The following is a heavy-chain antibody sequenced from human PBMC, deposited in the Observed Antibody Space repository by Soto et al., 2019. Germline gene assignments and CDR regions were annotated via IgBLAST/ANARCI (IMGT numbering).Heavy chain of an antibody. CDR3: ARGYDYSNFDY. J-gene: IGHJ4*02. V-gene: IGHV3-30-3*01. D-gene: IGHD4-4*01. CDR2: ISYDGSNK. CDR1: GFTFSSYA. Sequence: GGSLRLSCAASGFTFSSYAMHWVRQAPGKGLEWVAVISYDGSNKYYADSVKGRFTISRDNSKNTLYLQMNSLRAEDTAVYYCARGYDYSNFDYWGQGTLVTVSS.